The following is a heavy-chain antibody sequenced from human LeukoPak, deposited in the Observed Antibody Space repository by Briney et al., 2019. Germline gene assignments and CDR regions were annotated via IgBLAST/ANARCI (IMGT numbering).Heavy chain of an antibody. CDR2: FDPEDGET. Sequence: ASVKVSCKVSGYTLTELSMHWVRQAPGKGLEWMGGFDPEDGETIYAQKFQGRVTMTEDTSTDTAYMELSSLRSEDTAVYYCATSKRGVNIVVVPAAMSYFDYWGQGTLVTVSS. D-gene: IGHD2-2*01. CDR3: ATSKRGVNIVVVPAAMSYFDY. J-gene: IGHJ4*02. CDR1: GYTLTELS. V-gene: IGHV1-24*01.